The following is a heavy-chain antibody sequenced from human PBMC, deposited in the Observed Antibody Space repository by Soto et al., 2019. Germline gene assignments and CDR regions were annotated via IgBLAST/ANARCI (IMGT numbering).Heavy chain of an antibody. CDR2: IWYDGSNK. Sequence: PXGSLRLSCAASGFTFSSYGMHWVRQAPGKGLEWAAVIWYDGSNKYYADSVKGRFTISRDNSKNTLYLQMNSLRAEDTAVYYCARATTVVINHDAFDIWGKGTMVTV. J-gene: IGHJ3*02. CDR3: ARATTVVINHDAFDI. CDR1: GFTFSSYG. D-gene: IGHD4-17*01. V-gene: IGHV3-33*01.